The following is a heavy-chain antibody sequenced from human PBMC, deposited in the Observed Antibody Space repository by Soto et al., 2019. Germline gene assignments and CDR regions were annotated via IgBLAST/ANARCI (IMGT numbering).Heavy chain of an antibody. Sequence: EVQLVESGGGLVQPGGSLRLSCATSGFTFSDHYMDWVRQAPAQGLEWVGRTRNRANGYTTEYAASVKGRLTISRDATTNTLLLQMTSLTTEDTAVYYCAGAFYGSGSYSLAYWGQGALVTVSS. CDR1: GFTFSDHY. V-gene: IGHV3-72*01. D-gene: IGHD3-10*01. J-gene: IGHJ4*02. CDR3: AGAFYGSGSYSLAY. CDR2: TRNRANGYTT.